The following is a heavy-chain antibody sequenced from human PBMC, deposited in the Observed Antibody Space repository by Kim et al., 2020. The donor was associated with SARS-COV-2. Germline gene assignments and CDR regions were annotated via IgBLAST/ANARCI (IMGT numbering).Heavy chain of an antibody. D-gene: IGHD6-13*01. J-gene: IGHJ2*01. Sequence: SVKGRITISRDNSKNTLYLEMNSLRAEDTAVYYCAKRKGSWDGGDWYFDLWGRGTLVTVSS. V-gene: IGHV3-23*01. CDR3: AKRKGSWDGGDWYFDL.